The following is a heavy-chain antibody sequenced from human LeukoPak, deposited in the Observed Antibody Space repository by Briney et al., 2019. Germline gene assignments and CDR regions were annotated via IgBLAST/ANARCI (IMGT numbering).Heavy chain of an antibody. V-gene: IGHV4-31*03. Sequence: PSETLSLTCTVSGGSISSGGYYWSWIRQHPGKGLEWIGYIYYSGSTYYNPSLKSRVTISVDTSKNQFSLKLSSVTAADTAVYYCAGGDYYDSSGPTRHAFDIWGQGTMVTVSS. CDR3: AGGDYYDSSGPTRHAFDI. CDR1: GGSISSGGYY. D-gene: IGHD3-22*01. CDR2: IYYSGST. J-gene: IGHJ3*02.